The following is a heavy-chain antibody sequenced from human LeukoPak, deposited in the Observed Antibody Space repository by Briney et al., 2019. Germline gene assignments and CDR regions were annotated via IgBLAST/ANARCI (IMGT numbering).Heavy chain of an antibody. CDR1: GGSIGSYY. J-gene: IGHJ4*02. CDR3: ARVRVDDYGDYRVTLFDY. V-gene: IGHV4-4*07. CDR2: IYTSGST. Sequence: SETLSLTCTVSGGSIGSYYWSWIRQPAGKGLEWIGRIYTSGSTNYNPSLKSRVTMSVDTSKNQFSLKLSSVTAADTAVYYCARVRVDDYGDYRVTLFDYWGQGTLVTVSS. D-gene: IGHD4-17*01.